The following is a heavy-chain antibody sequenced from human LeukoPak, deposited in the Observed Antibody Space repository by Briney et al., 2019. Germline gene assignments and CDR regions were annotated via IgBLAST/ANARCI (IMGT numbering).Heavy chain of an antibody. Sequence: SETLSLTCTVSGGSISSYYWSWIRQPPGKGLEWIGYIYYGGSTNYNPSLKSRVTISVDTSKNQISLKLSSVTAADTAVYYCARRPERDRSYYDSSGYFPYWYFDLWGRGTLVTVSS. CDR1: GGSISSYY. CDR3: ARRPERDRSYYDSSGYFPYWYFDL. V-gene: IGHV4-59*08. J-gene: IGHJ2*01. D-gene: IGHD3-22*01. CDR2: IYYGGST.